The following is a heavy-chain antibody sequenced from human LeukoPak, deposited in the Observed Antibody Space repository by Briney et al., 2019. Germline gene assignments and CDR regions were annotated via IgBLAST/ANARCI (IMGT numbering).Heavy chain of an antibody. CDR3: AKGSYYDSSGSFYFDY. Sequence: GGSLRLSCAASGFTFSSYAMSWVSQAPGKGLEWVSGISGSGDNTYYADSVKGRFTISRDNSKNTLYVQVNSLGTEDTAAYYCAKGSYYDSSGSFYFDYWGQGTLVTVSS. V-gene: IGHV3-23*01. J-gene: IGHJ4*02. CDR1: GFTFSSYA. D-gene: IGHD3-22*01. CDR2: ISGSGDNT.